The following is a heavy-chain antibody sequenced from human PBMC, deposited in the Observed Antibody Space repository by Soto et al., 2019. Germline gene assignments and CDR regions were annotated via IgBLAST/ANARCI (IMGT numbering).Heavy chain of an antibody. Sequence: VSCKASGGTFSSYAISWVRQAPGQGLEWMGGIIPIFGTANYAQKFQGRVTITADESTSTAYMELSSLRSEDTAVYYCARVITIFGVVIRAHHYYYGMDVWGQGTTVTVSS. D-gene: IGHD3-3*01. CDR1: GGTFSSYA. J-gene: IGHJ6*02. CDR3: ARVITIFGVVIRAHHYYYGMDV. CDR2: IIPIFGTA. V-gene: IGHV1-69*01.